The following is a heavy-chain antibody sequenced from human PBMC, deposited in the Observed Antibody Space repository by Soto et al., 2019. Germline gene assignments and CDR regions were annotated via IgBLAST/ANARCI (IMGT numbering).Heavy chain of an antibody. D-gene: IGHD3-3*01. CDR2: ISAYNGNT. V-gene: IGHV1-18*01. CDR3: ARDRDDFWSGEPGFDY. CDR1: GYTFTSYG. Sequence: QVQLVQSGAEVKKPGASVKVACKASGYTFTSYGISWVRQAPGQGLEWMGWISAYNGNTNYAQKLQGRVTMTTDTSESTAYKELRSLRCDDTAVYYCARDRDDFWSGEPGFDYWGQGALVTLSS. J-gene: IGHJ4*02.